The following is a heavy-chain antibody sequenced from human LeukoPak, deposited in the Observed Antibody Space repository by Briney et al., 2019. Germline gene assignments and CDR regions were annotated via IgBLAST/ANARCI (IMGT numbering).Heavy chain of an antibody. Sequence: PGGSLRLSCSASGFTFSNYAMHWVRQAPGKGLEYVSAITSNGGNIYYADSVKGRFTISRDNSKNTLDLQMSSLRGEDTAVYYCVKDHDRNWNDKGYFDYWGQGTLVTVSS. D-gene: IGHD1-1*01. CDR2: ITSNGGNI. V-gene: IGHV3-64D*09. CDR3: VKDHDRNWNDKGYFDY. CDR1: GFTFSNYA. J-gene: IGHJ4*02.